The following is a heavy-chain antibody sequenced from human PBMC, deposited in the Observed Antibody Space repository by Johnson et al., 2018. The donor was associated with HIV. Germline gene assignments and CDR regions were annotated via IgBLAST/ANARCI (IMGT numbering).Heavy chain of an antibody. V-gene: IGHV3-11*04. Sequence: QMQLVESGGGLVKPGGSLRLSCAASGFTFSNAWMSWVRQAPGKGLEWVSYISSSGSTIYYADSVKGRFSISRDNAKNSLYLQMNSLRAEDTAVYYCARDRGYWDAFDIWGQGTMVTVSS. CDR3: ARDRGYWDAFDI. J-gene: IGHJ3*02. D-gene: IGHD3-22*01. CDR2: ISSSGSTI. CDR1: GFTFSNAW.